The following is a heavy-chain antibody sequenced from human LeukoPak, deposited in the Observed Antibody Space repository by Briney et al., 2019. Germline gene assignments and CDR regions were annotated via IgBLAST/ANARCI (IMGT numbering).Heavy chain of an antibody. Sequence: GGSLRLSCAASGFTFSSYGMPWVRQAPGKGLEWVAVISYDGSNRYYADSVKGRFTISRDNSKNTLYLQMNSLRAEDTAVYYCAKADYGDHEVWGQGTLVTVSS. CDR1: GFTFSSYG. D-gene: IGHD4-17*01. CDR3: AKADYGDHEV. CDR2: ISYDGSNR. V-gene: IGHV3-30*18. J-gene: IGHJ4*02.